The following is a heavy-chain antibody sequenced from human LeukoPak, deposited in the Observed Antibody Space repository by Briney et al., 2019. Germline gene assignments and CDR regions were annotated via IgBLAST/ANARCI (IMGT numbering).Heavy chain of an antibody. J-gene: IGHJ3*02. CDR2: INHSGST. CDR1: GGSFSGYY. V-gene: IGHV4-34*01. CDR3: ALTGITMVRGVIIPDAFDI. D-gene: IGHD3-10*01. Sequence: SETLSLTCAVYGGSFSGYYWSWIRQPPGKGLEWIGEINHSGSTNYNPSLKSRVTISVDTSKNQFSLKLSSVTAADTAVYYCALTGITMVRGVIIPDAFDIWGQGTMVTVSS.